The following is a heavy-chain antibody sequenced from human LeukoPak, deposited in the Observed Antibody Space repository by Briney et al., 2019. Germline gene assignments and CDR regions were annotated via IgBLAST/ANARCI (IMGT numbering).Heavy chain of an antibody. CDR2: IYSGGTT. D-gene: IGHD2-2*01. CDR3: ARATNCSSTTCYNYYFDY. Sequence: PGGSLRLSCAASGFTVSSNYMSWVRQAPGKGLEWVSLIYSGGTTYYADSVKGRFTISRDNSKNTLYLQMNSLRAEDTAVYYCARATNCSSTTCYNYYFDYWGQGTLVTVSS. CDR1: GFTVSSNY. V-gene: IGHV3-53*01. J-gene: IGHJ4*02.